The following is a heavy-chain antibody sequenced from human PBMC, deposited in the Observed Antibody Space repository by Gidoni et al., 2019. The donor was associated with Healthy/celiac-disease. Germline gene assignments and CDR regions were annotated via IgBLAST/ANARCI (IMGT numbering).Heavy chain of an antibody. J-gene: IGHJ4*02. CDR1: GFTFSSYA. Sequence: EVQLLESGGGLVQPGGSLRLSCAASGFTFSSYAMSWVRQAPGKGLEWVSAISGSGGSTYYADSVKGRFTISRDNSKNTLYLQMNSLRAEDTAVYYCAKLGDWGSSWSRGFDYWGQGTLVTVSS. CDR2: ISGSGGST. D-gene: IGHD6-13*01. CDR3: AKLGDWGSSWSRGFDY. V-gene: IGHV3-23*01.